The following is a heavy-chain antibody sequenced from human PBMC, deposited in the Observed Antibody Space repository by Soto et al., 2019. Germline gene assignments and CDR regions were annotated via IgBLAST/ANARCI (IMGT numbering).Heavy chain of an antibody. V-gene: IGHV4-39*01. J-gene: IGHJ5*02. CDR3: ATYAVTDYNWFDH. D-gene: IGHD4-17*01. CDR2: IYYSGST. Sequence: PSETLSLTCTVSGGSISSSSYYWGWIRQPPGKGLEWIGSIYYSGSTYYNPSLKSRVTISVDTSKNQFSLKLSSVTAADTAVYYCATYAVTDYNWFDHWGQGTLVTVSS. CDR1: GGSISSSSYY.